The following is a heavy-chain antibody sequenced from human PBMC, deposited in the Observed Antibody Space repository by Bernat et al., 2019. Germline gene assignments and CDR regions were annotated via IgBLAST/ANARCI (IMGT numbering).Heavy chain of an antibody. J-gene: IGHJ3*02. CDR2: IIPIFGTA. V-gene: IGHV1-69*06. Sequence: QVQLVQSGTEVKKPGSSVKVSRKASGGTFSSYAISWVRQAPGQGLEWMGGIIPIFGTANYAQKFQGRVTITADKSTSTAYMELSSLRSEDTAVYYCARDGKIEVVAATWNAFDIWGQGTMVTVSS. D-gene: IGHD2-15*01. CDR1: GGTFSSYA. CDR3: ARDGKIEVVAATWNAFDI.